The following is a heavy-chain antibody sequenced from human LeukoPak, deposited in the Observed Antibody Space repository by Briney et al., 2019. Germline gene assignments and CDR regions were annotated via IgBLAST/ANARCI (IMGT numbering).Heavy chain of an antibody. Sequence: ASVKVSCKASGYTFTGYYVHWVRQAPGQGLEWMGWINPNSGGTNYAQKFQGRVTLTRDTSISTAYMEVNRLRSDVTALYYCARGRIPVATGVPQFDYWGQGTLVTVSS. V-gene: IGHV1-2*02. D-gene: IGHD2-2*01. CDR2: INPNSGGT. J-gene: IGHJ4*02. CDR1: GYTFTGYY. CDR3: ARGRIPVATGVPQFDY.